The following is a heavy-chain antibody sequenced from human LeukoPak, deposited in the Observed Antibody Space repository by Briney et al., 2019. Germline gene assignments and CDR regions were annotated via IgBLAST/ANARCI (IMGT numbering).Heavy chain of an antibody. V-gene: IGHV3-7*03. J-gene: IGHJ4*02. Sequence: PGGSLRLSCAASGFTFRSYWMSWVRQAPGKGLEWVANIKEDGSEKYYVDSVKGRFTISRDSAKNSLYLQMNSLRVEDTAVYYCARDHNYGGDYWGQGTLATVSS. CDR1: GFTFRSYW. CDR2: IKEDGSEK. CDR3: ARDHNYGGDY. D-gene: IGHD5-18*01.